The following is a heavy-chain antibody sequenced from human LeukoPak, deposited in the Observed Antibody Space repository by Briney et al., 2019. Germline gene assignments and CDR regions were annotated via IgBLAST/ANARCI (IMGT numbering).Heavy chain of an antibody. V-gene: IGHV4-34*01. CDR3: VRGQFFFAF. D-gene: IGHD3-3*01. CDR2: MHYSGAT. J-gene: IGHJ2*01. CDR1: GGSFSGYY. Sequence: SETLSLTCAVSGGSFSGYYWSWIRQPPGKGLEWIGEMHYSGATNYNPSLKSRVTISADTSVNQFSLKLTSVTAADTAVYYCVRGQFFFAFWSRGTPVTVSS.